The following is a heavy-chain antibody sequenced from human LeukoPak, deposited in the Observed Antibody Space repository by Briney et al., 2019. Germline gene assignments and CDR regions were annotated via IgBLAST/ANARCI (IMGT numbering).Heavy chain of an antibody. CDR1: GYSISSGYY. D-gene: IGHD6-13*01. V-gene: IGHV4-38-2*02. CDR3: ARGYSSSWPMDV. J-gene: IGHJ6*03. CDR2: IYHSGNT. Sequence: SETLSLTCTVSGYSISSGYYWGWIRQPPGKGLEWIGSIYHSGNTYYNPSLKSRVTISVDTSKNQFSLKLSSVTAADTAVYYCARGYSSSWPMDVWGKGTTVTISS.